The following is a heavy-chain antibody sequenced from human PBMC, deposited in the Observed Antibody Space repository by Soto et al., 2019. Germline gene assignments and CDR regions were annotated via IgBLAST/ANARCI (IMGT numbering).Heavy chain of an antibody. CDR1: GYTFTSYG. J-gene: IGHJ4*02. CDR2: ISAYNGNT. D-gene: IGHD2-15*01. CDR3: ARDLGYCSGGSCFLFDY. Sequence: GASVKVSCKASGYTFTSYGISWVRQAPGQGFEWIGWISAYNGNTNYAQKLQGRVTMTTDTSTSTAYMELRSLRSDDTAVYYCARDLGYCSGGSCFLFDYWGQGTLVTVSS. V-gene: IGHV1-18*01.